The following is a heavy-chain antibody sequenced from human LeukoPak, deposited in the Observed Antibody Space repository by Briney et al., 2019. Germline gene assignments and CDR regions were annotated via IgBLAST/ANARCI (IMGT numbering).Heavy chain of an antibody. CDR1: GGSISSGGYS. V-gene: IGHV4-30-2*01. D-gene: IGHD3-16*02. CDR2: IYRSGGA. CDR3: ARAPCGDYDYVGGSYRWFDP. Sequence: PSETLSLTCAVSGGSISSGGYSWSWIRQPPGKGLEWIGYIYRSGGAYYNPSLKSRVTISVDRSKNQFSLKLSSVTAADTAVYYCARAPCGDYDYVGGSYRWFDPWGQGTLVTVSS. J-gene: IGHJ5*02.